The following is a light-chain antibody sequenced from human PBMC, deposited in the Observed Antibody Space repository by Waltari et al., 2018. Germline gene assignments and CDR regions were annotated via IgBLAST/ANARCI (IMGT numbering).Light chain of an antibody. J-gene: IGLJ2*01. V-gene: IGLV1-51*01. CDR3: GTWDGSLSVGV. Sequence: QAVLTQPPSVSAAPGQTVTISCSGTTSNIGDNYVSWYQQFPGTAPKLLIYDGYSRPAGIPDRFSGSKSGTSATLTITVLQTGDEADYYCGTWDGSLSVGVFGGGTKLTVL. CDR1: TSNIGDNY. CDR2: DGY.